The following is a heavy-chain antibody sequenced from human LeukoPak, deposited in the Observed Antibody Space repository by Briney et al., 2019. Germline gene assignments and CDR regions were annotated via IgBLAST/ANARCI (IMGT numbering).Heavy chain of an antibody. V-gene: IGHV1-69*13. CDR3: ARYSSSARAAFDI. D-gene: IGHD6-6*01. Sequence: GASVKVSCKASGGTFSSYAISWVRQAPGQGLEWMGRIIPIFGTANYAQKFQGRVTITADESTSTAYTEPSSLRSEDTAVYYCARYSSSARAAFDIWGQGTMVTVSS. CDR2: IIPIFGTA. CDR1: GGTFSSYA. J-gene: IGHJ3*02.